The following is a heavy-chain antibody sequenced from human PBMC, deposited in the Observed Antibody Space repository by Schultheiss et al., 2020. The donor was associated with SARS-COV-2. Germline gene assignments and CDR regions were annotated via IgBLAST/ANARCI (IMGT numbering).Heavy chain of an antibody. CDR3: ARPTYDFWSGYEDAFDI. CDR2: INPNSGGT. Sequence: ASVKVSCKASGGTFSSYTISWVRQAPGQGLEWMGWINPNSGGTNYAQKFQGRVTMTRDTSISTAYMEVSRLRSDDTAVYYCARPTYDFWSGYEDAFDIWGQGTMVTVSS. D-gene: IGHD3-3*01. J-gene: IGHJ3*02. CDR1: GGTFSSYT. V-gene: IGHV1-2*02.